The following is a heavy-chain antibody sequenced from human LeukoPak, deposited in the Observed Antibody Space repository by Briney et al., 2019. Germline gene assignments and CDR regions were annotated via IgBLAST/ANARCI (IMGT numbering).Heavy chain of an antibody. CDR3: AKESIAVAGADSFDI. CDR2: ISDSSGRT. Sequence: GGSLRLSCAASGFTFSSYAMSWVRQAPGKGLEWVSTISDSSGRTYYADSVKGRFSISRDNSKNTLYLQMNSLRAEDTAVYYCAKESIAVAGADSFDIWGQGTMVTVSS. V-gene: IGHV3-23*01. D-gene: IGHD6-19*01. J-gene: IGHJ3*02. CDR1: GFTFSSYA.